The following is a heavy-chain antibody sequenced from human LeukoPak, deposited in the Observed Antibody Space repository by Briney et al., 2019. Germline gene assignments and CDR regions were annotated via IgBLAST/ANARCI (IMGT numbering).Heavy chain of an antibody. CDR1: GFTFSNYA. CDR2: ISGSGGST. D-gene: IGHD4-11*01. CDR3: AKIXSXXVXXXXYY. J-gene: IGHJ4*02. Sequence: QTGGSLRLSCTASGFTFSNYAMSWVRQAPGKGLEWVSAISGSGGSTYYTDSVKGRFTISRDNSKNTLYLQMHSLRAEDTAVYYCAKIXSXXVXXXXYYWGXXTXVTVSS. V-gene: IGHV3-23*01.